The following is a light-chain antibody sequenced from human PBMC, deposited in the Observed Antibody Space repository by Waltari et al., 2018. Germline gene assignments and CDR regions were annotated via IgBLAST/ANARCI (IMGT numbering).Light chain of an antibody. Sequence: EIVLTQSPCSLSLSPGDRATLTGRASQSVRKYLAWYQQKPGQAPRLLIYETSIRATGIPDRFSGSGFGTDFSLTISSLDPEDFAVYFCQKYDRLPATFGQGTRVEIK. J-gene: IGKJ1*01. CDR2: ETS. V-gene: IGKV3-20*01. CDR3: QKYDRLPAT. CDR1: QSVRKY.